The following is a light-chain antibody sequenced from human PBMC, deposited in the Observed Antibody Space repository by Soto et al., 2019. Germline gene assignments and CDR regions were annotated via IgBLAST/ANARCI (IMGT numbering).Light chain of an antibody. CDR1: SSDVGSYIF. J-gene: IGLJ2*01. CDR2: EIT. V-gene: IGLV2-8*01. Sequence: QPVLTQPPSASGSPGQSVTISCAGTSSDVGSYIFVSWYQHHPGKAPKLLIYEITKRPPGVSDRFSGSKSGNTASLTVSGLQVEDEADYYCSLYAGGNNVIFGGGTKLTVL. CDR3: SLYAGGNNVI.